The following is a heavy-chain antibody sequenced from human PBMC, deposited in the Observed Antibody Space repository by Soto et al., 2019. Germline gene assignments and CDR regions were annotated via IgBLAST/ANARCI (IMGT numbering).Heavy chain of an antibody. V-gene: IGHV4-38-2*02. CDR2: IYQSRKP. D-gene: IGHD2-15*01. J-gene: IGHJ5*02. CDR1: CETVYSGAD. CDR3: VRDFVTIKAWLGP. Sequence: SETLSITSAVSCETVYSGADFDFIRKTPGKGLEWIRRIYQSRKPYVNPSLDSRVTIYERTSKNQFSLKLSSVTAADTAVYYCVRDFVTIKAWLGPRGQGILVTHSS.